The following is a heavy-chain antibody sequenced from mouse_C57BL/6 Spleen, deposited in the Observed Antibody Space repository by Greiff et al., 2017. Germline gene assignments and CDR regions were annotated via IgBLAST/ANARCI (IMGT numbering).Heavy chain of an antibody. CDR1: GFTFSDYY. D-gene: IGHD1-1*01. Sequence: EVMLVESEGGLVQPGSSMKLSCTASGFTFSDYYMAWVRQVPEKGLEWVANINYDGSSTYYLDSLKSRFIISRDNAKNILYLQMSSLKSEDTATYYCAREPPYYGSTYWYFDVWGTGTTVTVSS. CDR2: INYDGSST. V-gene: IGHV5-16*01. CDR3: AREPPYYGSTYWYFDV. J-gene: IGHJ1*03.